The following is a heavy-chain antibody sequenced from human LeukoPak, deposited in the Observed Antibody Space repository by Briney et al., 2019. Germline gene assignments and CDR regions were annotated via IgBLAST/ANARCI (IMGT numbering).Heavy chain of an antibody. CDR3: ARGSGEGATTRTRYYYYYMDV. CDR1: GYTFTSYD. D-gene: IGHD1-26*01. CDR2: MNPNSGNT. J-gene: IGHJ6*03. Sequence: ASVKVSCKASGYTFTSYDINWVRQATGQGLEWMGWMNPNSGNTGYAQKFQGRVTMTRNTSISTAYMELSSLRSEDTAVYYCARGSGEGATTRTRYYYYYMDVWGKGTTVTVSS. V-gene: IGHV1-8*01.